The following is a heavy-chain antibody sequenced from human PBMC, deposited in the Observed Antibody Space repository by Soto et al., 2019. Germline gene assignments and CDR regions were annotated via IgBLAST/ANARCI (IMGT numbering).Heavy chain of an antibody. V-gene: IGHV3-7*03. J-gene: IGHJ4*02. Sequence: GVSLRLSCAVSGFTFSSYWMSWVRQAPGKRLEWVANIKQDGSEKNYVDSVKGRFTISRDNAKNSLYLQMNSLSAEDTAVYYCATDHESIHCSNGVCPFDYWGQGTLVTVSS. CDR1: GFTFSSYW. CDR3: ATDHESIHCSNGVCPFDY. CDR2: IKQDGSEK. D-gene: IGHD2-8*01.